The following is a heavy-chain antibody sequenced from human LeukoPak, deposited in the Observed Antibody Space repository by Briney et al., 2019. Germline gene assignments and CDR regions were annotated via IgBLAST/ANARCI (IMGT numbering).Heavy chain of an antibody. CDR2: MNPTSGNT. Sequence: ASVKVSCKASGYTFTSYDINWVRQATGQGLEWMGWMNPTSGNTAYAQKFQGRFTITSNTSISTAYMELSSLRSEDTAVFYCARGRSMWYYDSSGYYTTSSEYNWFDPWGQGTLVTVSS. CDR3: ARGRSMWYYDSSGYYTTSSEYNWFDP. J-gene: IGHJ5*02. V-gene: IGHV1-8*03. CDR1: GYTFTSYD. D-gene: IGHD3-22*01.